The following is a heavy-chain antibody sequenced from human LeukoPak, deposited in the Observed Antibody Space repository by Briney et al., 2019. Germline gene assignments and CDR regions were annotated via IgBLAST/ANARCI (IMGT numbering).Heavy chain of an antibody. V-gene: IGHV3-30*04. CDR1: GFNFDNFA. J-gene: IGHJ4*02. CDR2: ISHDGRTK. D-gene: IGHD5-24*01. CDR3: ARPSPPGNGYNPPDH. Sequence: GGSLRLSCVVSGFNFDNFAMHWVRQPLGKGLEWVAVISHDGRTKYYADSMKGRITISRDNSKNTLFLQMNNLRSEDTAVYFCARPSPPGNGYNPPDHWGQGTLVTVSS.